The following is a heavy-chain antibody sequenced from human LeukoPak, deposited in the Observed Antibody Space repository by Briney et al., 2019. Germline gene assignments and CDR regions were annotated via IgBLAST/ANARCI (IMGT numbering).Heavy chain of an antibody. CDR3: ARVNSGSKSFDP. J-gene: IGHJ5*02. D-gene: IGHD3-10*01. CDR2: IKQDGSEK. Sequence: GGSLRLSCAASGFTFSSYSMNWVRQAPGKGLEWVASIKQDGSEKYYVDSVKGRLTISRDNARDSLYLQMNSLRAEDTAVYYCARVNSGSKSFDPWGQGTLVTVSS. CDR1: GFTFSSYS. V-gene: IGHV3-7*03.